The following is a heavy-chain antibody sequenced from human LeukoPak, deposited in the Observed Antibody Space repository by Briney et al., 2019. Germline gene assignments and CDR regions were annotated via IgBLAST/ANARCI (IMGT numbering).Heavy chain of an antibody. D-gene: IGHD3-16*02. J-gene: IGHJ6*03. CDR3: ARVGASSSYTWGEYYYYYYMDV. V-gene: IGHV3-21*01. CDR1: GFTFSGYG. CDR2: ISSRISYI. Sequence: GGSLRLSCAVSGFTFSGYGMNWVRQAPGKWLEWVSSISSRISYIYYADSVKGRFTVSRDNAKKSLHLEMNNLRAEDSDVYYCARVGASSSYTWGEYYYYYYMDVWGKGTTVTVSS.